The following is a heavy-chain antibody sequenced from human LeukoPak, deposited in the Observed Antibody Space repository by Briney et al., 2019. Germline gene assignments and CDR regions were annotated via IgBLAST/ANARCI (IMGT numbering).Heavy chain of an antibody. CDR3: ARGENSKTYPVSGY. V-gene: IGHV3-30*03. CDR2: ISYDGSSK. D-gene: IGHD2/OR15-2a*01. Sequence: PGQSLRLSCAASGFTFSSYGMHWVRQAPGKGLEWVAVISYDGSSKYYIDSVKGRFTIFRDNSKNTLYLQMNSLRAEDTAVYYCARGENSKTYPVSGYWGQGTLVTVSS. CDR1: GFTFSSYG. J-gene: IGHJ4*02.